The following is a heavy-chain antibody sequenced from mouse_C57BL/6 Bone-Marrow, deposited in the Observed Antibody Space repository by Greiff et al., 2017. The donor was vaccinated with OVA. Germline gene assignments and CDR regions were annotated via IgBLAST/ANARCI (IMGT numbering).Heavy chain of an antibody. V-gene: IGHV1-62-2*01. CDR2: FYPGSVRI. J-gene: IGHJ4*01. Sequence: QVQLQESGAELVKPGASVTLSCQASGSPFTAYTIHWVEQRSGQGLAWIGWFYPGSVRIKYNEQFKDTATLTADKSSSTVYMELSRLTSEDSAVLCCARHGIYSYAMDYWGQGTSVTVSS. CDR3: ARHGIYSYAMDY. D-gene: IGHD2-1*01. CDR1: GSPFTAYT.